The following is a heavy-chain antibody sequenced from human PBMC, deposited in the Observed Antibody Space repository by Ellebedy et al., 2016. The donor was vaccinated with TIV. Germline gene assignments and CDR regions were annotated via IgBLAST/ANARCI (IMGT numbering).Heavy chain of an antibody. CDR3: ARDHCTGGSCYVDY. CDR2: MNPNSGNT. CDR1: GYTFTSYD. Sequence: ASVKVSCKASGYTFTSYDINWVRQATGQGLEWMGWMNPNSGNTGYAQKFQGRVTMTRNTSISTAYMELSSLRSEDTAVYYCARDHCTGGSCYVDYWGQGTLVTVSS. V-gene: IGHV1-8*01. J-gene: IGHJ4*02. D-gene: IGHD2-15*01.